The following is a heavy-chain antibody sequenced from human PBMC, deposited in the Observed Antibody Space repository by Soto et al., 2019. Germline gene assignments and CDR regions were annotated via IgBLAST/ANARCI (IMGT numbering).Heavy chain of an antibody. Sequence: QVQLQESGPGLVKPSQTLSLTCSVSGGSISSHHHYWSWIRQHPGKGLEWIEYIYYSGSTYSNPSLKSRITMSVDTSKSQFSLKLSSVTAADTAVYYCARTVCSSASCYGVYYFGMDVWGQGTTVTVSS. CDR2: IYYSGST. J-gene: IGHJ6*02. D-gene: IGHD2-2*01. V-gene: IGHV4-31*03. CDR1: GGSISSHHHY. CDR3: ARTVCSSASCYGVYYFGMDV.